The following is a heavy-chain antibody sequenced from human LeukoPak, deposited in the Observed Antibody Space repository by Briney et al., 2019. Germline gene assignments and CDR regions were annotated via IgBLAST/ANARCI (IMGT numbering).Heavy chain of an antibody. CDR2: ISGSGGNT. J-gene: IGHJ4*02. CDR1: GFTFSRNG. D-gene: IGHD2-15*01. Sequence: PGGSLRLSCAASGFTFSRNGMTWVRQAPGKGLEWVSAISGSGGNTYYADSVKGRFTISRDNAKNSLYLQMNSLRAEDMALYYCAKEAAGGPLLRYCSGASCSPGGYFDYWGQGTLVTVYS. V-gene: IGHV3-23*01. CDR3: AKEAAGGPLLRYCSGASCSPGGYFDY.